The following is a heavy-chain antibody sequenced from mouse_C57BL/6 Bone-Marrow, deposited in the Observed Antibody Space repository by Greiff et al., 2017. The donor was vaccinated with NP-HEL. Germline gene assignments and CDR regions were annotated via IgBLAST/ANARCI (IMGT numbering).Heavy chain of an antibody. V-gene: IGHV1-42*01. CDR1: GYSFTGYY. Sequence: VQLQQSGPELVKPGASVKISCKASGYSFTGYYMNWVKQSPEKSLEWIGEINPSTGGTTYNQKFKAKATLTVDKSSSTAYMQLKSLTSEDSAVYYCARPAYWGRGTLVTVSA. CDR2: INPSTGGT. CDR3: ARPAY. J-gene: IGHJ3*01.